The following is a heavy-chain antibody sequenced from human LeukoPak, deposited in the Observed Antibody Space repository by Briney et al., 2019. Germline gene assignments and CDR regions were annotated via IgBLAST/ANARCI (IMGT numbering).Heavy chain of an antibody. CDR3: ARMLYGSGSYSNWFDP. Sequence: GGPLRLSCAASGFTFSSYSMNWVRQAPGKGLEWVSSISSSSSYIYYADSVKGRFTISRDNAKNSLYLQMNSLRAEDTAVYYCARMLYGSGSYSNWFDPWGQGTLVTVS. CDR2: ISSSSSYI. V-gene: IGHV3-21*01. CDR1: GFTFSSYS. J-gene: IGHJ5*02. D-gene: IGHD3-10*01.